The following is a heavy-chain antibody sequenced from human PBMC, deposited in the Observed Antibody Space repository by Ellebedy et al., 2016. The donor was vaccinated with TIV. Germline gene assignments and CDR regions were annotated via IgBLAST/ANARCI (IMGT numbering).Heavy chain of an antibody. CDR2: TYYSGST. V-gene: IGHV4-59*03. Sequence: GSLRLSCTVSGGSISSGHYWSWMRQPPGKGLEWIGYTYYSGSTNYNPSLKSRVTMSVDTSRNQFSLKLKSVTAADTAVYFCAGAPNQDFFDYWGQGTLVTVS. D-gene: IGHD1-14*01. J-gene: IGHJ4*02. CDR3: AGAPNQDFFDY. CDR1: GGSISSGHY.